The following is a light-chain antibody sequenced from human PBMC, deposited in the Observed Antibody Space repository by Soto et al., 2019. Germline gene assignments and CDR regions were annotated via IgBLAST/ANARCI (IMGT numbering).Light chain of an antibody. CDR2: DVT. Sequence: QSALTQPRSVSGSPGQSVTISCTGTSSDIGDSNYVSWYQQHPGKAPTLLIYDVTRRPSGVPDRFSGSKSGNTASLTISGLQAEDEADYFCCSYAGSYTVVFGGGTKLTVL. V-gene: IGLV2-11*01. CDR1: SSDIGDSNY. CDR3: CSYAGSYTVV. J-gene: IGLJ2*01.